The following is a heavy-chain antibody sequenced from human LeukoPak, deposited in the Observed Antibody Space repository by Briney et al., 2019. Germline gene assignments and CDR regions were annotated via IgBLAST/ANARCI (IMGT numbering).Heavy chain of an antibody. D-gene: IGHD2-15*01. V-gene: IGHV3-30*02. Sequence: GGSLRLSCTASEFTFNSYGMHWVRQAPGKGLEWVAFIRFDGSDEHYADSVKGRFTISRDNSKNTLCLQMNSLSAEDTAVYYCAKDRRGSCNAGSCYCCDYWGRGALVTVSS. CDR1: EFTFNSYG. J-gene: IGHJ4*02. CDR3: AKDRRGSCNAGSCYCCDY. CDR2: IRFDGSDE.